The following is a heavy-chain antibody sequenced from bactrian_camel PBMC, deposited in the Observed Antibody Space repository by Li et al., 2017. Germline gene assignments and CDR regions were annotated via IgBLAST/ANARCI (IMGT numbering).Heavy chain of an antibody. V-gene: IGHV3S55*01. Sequence: VQLVESGGGSVQSGGSLRLSCAAPQFPFSRYCMGWFRQAPGTEREAVATISSGIQSYYADSVKGRFTISQDTVKNTLYLQMNSLKPEDTAMYYCANTLVVYVKLGYRPYNYWGQGTQVTVS. D-gene: IGHD5*01. CDR3: ANTLVVYVKLGYRPYNY. CDR1: QFPFSRYC. CDR2: ISSGIQS. J-gene: IGHJ4*01.